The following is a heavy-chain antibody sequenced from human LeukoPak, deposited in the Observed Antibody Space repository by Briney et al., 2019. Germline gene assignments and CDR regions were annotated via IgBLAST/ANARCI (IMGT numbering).Heavy chain of an antibody. Sequence: EWVATINQDGSEKYNVDSVKGRFMISRDNAKNSLYLQMNSLRAEDTAVYYCARSGGYDYWGQGTLVTVSS. CDR2: INQDGSEK. CDR3: ARSGGYDY. D-gene: IGHD5-12*01. J-gene: IGHJ4*02. V-gene: IGHV3-7*01.